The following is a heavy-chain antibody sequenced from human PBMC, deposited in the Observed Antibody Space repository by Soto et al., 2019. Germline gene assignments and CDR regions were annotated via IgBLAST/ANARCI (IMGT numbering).Heavy chain of an antibody. Sequence: QVQLVESGGGVVQPGRSLRLSCAASGFTFSSYGMHWVRQAPGKGLEWVAVISYDGGNKYYADSVKGRFTISRDNSKNTLYLQMNSLRAEDTAVYYCAKEDYYDSSGYCLGYWGQGTLVTVSS. J-gene: IGHJ4*02. V-gene: IGHV3-30*18. CDR1: GFTFSSYG. D-gene: IGHD3-22*01. CDR3: AKEDYYDSSGYCLGY. CDR2: ISYDGGNK.